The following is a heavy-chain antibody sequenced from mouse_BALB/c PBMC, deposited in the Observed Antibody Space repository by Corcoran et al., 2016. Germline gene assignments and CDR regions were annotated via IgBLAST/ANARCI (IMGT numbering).Heavy chain of an antibody. J-gene: IGHJ3*01. CDR2: IDPANGNT. Sequence: VQLQQSGAELVKPGASVKLSCTASGFNINDTYMHWVKQRPEQGLEWIGRIDPANGNTKYDPKFQGKATITQDTSSNTAYLQLSSLTSEDTAVYYCARMGTRAWFAYWGQGTLVTVSA. D-gene: IGHD2-1*01. CDR1: GFNINDTY. V-gene: IGHV14-3*02. CDR3: ARMGTRAWFAY.